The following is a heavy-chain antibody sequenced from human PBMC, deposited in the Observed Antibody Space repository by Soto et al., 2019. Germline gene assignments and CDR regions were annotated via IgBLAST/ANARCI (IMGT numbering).Heavy chain of an antibody. J-gene: IGHJ6*02. CDR1: GGSISSSNW. CDR3: ASRTYAMDV. Sequence: QVQLQESGPGLVKPSGTLSLTCAVSGGSISSSNWWRWVRQPPGKGLEWIGEIFHNGNTYSNPSLTGRVTVSGDKSKNQFSLNLNSVTAADPAVYSCASRTYAMDVWGQGTTVTVS. V-gene: IGHV4-4*02. CDR2: IFHNGNT.